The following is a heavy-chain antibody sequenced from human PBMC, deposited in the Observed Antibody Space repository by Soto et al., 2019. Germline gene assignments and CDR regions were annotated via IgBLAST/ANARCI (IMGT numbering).Heavy chain of an antibody. J-gene: IGHJ6*03. D-gene: IGHD5-18*01. CDR3: ARPMVTRYYYYYMDV. CDR1: GGSISSYY. CDR2: IYYSGST. V-gene: IGHV4-59*08. Sequence: SETLSLTCTVSGGSISSYYWSWIRQPPGKGLEWIGYIYYSGSTSYNPSLKSRVTISVDTSKNQFSLKLSSVTAADTAVYYCARPMVTRYYYYYMDVWGKGTTVTVSS.